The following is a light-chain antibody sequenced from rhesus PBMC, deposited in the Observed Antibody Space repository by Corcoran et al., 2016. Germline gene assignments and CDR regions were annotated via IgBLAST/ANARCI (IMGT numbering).Light chain of an antibody. J-gene: IGKJ1*01. CDR1: QGITND. CDR2: EAS. CDR3: QHYYSTPRT. Sequence: DIQMTQSPSSLSASVGDRVTITCRASQGITNDLAWYQPKPGETPKLLIYEASSLQSGIPSRFSGSGSGTYFTLTISSLQSEDFATYYCQHYYSTPRTFGQGTKVEIK. V-gene: IGKV1-25*01.